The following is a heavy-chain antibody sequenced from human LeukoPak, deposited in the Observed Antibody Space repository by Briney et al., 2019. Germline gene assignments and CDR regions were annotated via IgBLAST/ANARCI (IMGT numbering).Heavy chain of an antibody. J-gene: IGHJ4*02. CDR3: ARRSSTGVDY. CDR2: IYYSGST. Sequence: PSETLSLTCTVSGGSISSSSYYWGWIRQPPGKGLEWIGSIYYSGSTNYNPSLKSRVTISVDTSKNQFSLKLSSVTAADTAVYYCARRSSTGVDYWGQGTLVTVSS. CDR1: GGSISSSSYY. D-gene: IGHD2-2*01. V-gene: IGHV4-39*07.